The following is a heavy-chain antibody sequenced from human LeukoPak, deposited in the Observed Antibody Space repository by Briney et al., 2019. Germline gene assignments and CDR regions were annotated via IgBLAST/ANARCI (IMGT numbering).Heavy chain of an antibody. CDR3: ARLRSKYWFDP. J-gene: IGHJ5*02. Sequence: GGSLRLSCAASGFTFSSYEMNWVRQAPGKGLEWVSFITSSGNTMYYADSVKGRFTISRDNAKNSLYLQMNSLRADDTAVYYCARLRSKYWFDPWGQGTLVTVSS. CDR1: GFTFSSYE. D-gene: IGHD4-11*01. CDR2: ITSSGNTM. V-gene: IGHV3-48*03.